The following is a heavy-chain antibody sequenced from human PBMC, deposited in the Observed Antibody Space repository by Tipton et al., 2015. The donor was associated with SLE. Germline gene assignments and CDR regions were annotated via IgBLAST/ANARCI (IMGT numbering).Heavy chain of an antibody. CDR1: GFTFGDYA. Sequence: SLRLSCTASGFTFGDYAMNWVRQAPGKGLEWVGFIRSKAYGGTTKYAASVEGRFTIPRDDSKSIAYLQMDSLKTEDTAVYYCVRGYSHASHRVDYWGQGALVTVSS. D-gene: IGHD5-18*01. J-gene: IGHJ4*02. CDR2: IRSKAYGGTT. V-gene: IGHV3-49*04. CDR3: VRGYSHASHRVDY.